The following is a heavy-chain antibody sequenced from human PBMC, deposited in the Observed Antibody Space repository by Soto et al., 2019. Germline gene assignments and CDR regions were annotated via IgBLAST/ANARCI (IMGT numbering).Heavy chain of an antibody. D-gene: IGHD3-22*01. J-gene: IGHJ4*02. CDR3: ARGGDYDSSGYYSFDY. CDR2: IWYDGSNK. CDR1: GFTFSSYG. V-gene: IGHV3-33*01. Sequence: QVQLVESGGGVVQPGRSPRLSCAASGFTFSSYGMHWVRQAPGKGLEWVAVIWYDGSNKYYADSVKGRFTISRDNSKNTLYLQMNSLRAEDTAVYYCARGGDYDSSGYYSFDYWGQGTLVTVSS.